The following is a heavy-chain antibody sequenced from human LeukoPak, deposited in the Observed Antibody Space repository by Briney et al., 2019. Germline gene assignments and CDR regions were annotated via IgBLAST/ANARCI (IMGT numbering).Heavy chain of an antibody. V-gene: IGHV4-34*01. J-gene: IGHJ3*02. CDR3: AREEAVKAFDI. CDR2: INHSGST. D-gene: IGHD4-17*01. Sequence: SETLSLTCAVYGGSFSGYYWSWIRQPPGKGLEWIGEINHSGSTNYNPSLKSRVTISVDTSKNQFSLKLSSVTAADTAVYYCAREEAVKAFDIWGQGTMVTVSS. CDR1: GGSFSGYY.